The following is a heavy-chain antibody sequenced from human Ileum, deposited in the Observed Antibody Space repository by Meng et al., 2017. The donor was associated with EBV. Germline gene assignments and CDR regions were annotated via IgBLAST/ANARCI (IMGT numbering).Heavy chain of an antibody. CDR3: AREGAVAGPDFDY. CDR1: GYNFTRNT. D-gene: IGHD6-19*01. V-gene: IGHV1-3*01. CDR2: INVGNDNT. Sequence: QVQLVRVGAEVEEPGAVVKVSCKASGYNFTRNTIHWVRQAPGQGLEWMGWINVGNDNTKYSQKFQGRVTITRDTSAYTVDMELSSLISEDTALYYCAREGAVAGPDFDYWGQGTLVTVSS. J-gene: IGHJ4*02.